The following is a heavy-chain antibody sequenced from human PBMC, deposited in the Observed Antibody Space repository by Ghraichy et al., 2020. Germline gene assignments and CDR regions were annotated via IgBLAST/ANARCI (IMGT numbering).Heavy chain of an antibody. J-gene: IGHJ3*02. CDR2: ISSSGSTI. CDR3: ARDFDYYGSGSPDAFDI. D-gene: IGHD3-10*01. V-gene: IGHV3-48*03. CDR1: GFTFSSFE. Sequence: GGSLRLSCVASGFTFSSFEMNWVRQAPGKGLEWLSYISSSGSTIYYIDSVEGRITVSRDNAKNSLYLQMNSLRAEDTAVYYCARDFDYYGSGSPDAFDIWGQGTMVTVSS.